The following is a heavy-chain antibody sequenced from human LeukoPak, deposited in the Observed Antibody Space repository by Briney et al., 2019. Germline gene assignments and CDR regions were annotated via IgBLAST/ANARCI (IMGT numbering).Heavy chain of an antibody. CDR2: FDPEDGET. CDR1: GYTLTELS. CDR3: ATVPYSMITFGGVTTIDY. Sequence: ASVKVSCKVSGYTLTELSMHWVRQAPGQGLEWMGGFDPEDGETIYAQKFQGRVTMTEDTSTHTAYMELSRLRSEDTAVYYCATVPYSMITFGGVTTIDYWGQGTLVTVSS. V-gene: IGHV1-24*01. D-gene: IGHD3-16*01. J-gene: IGHJ4*02.